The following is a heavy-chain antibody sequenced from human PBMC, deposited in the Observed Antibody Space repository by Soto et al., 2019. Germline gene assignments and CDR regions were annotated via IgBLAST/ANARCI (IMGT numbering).Heavy chain of an antibody. D-gene: IGHD3-10*01. CDR3: ARGRFGGGAYYYYGMDV. Sequence: GASVKVSCKASGGTFSSYAISWVRQAPGQGLEWMGGIIPIFGTANYAQKFQGRVTITADKSTSTAYMELSSLRSEDTAVYYCARGRFGGGAYYYYGMDVWGQGTTVTVSS. CDR2: IIPIFGTA. J-gene: IGHJ6*02. CDR1: GGTFSSYA. V-gene: IGHV1-69*06.